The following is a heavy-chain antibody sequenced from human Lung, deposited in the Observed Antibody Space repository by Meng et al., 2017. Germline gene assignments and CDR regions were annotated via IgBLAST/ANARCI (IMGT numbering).Heavy chain of an antibody. CDR2: ISTYNGNT. V-gene: IGHV1-18*01. CDR3: AVMGLYGDYDNWYFDL. J-gene: IGHJ2*01. Sequence: QVQLGQAGAEGKKPGAAGKGAGKASGYTFIRYGIRWVRQAPGQGLEWMGWISTYNGNTNYAQKFQGRVTMTTDTSTSTAYMELRSLRSDDTAVYYCAVMGLYGDYDNWYFDLWGRGTLVTVSS. D-gene: IGHD4-17*01. CDR1: GYTFIRYG.